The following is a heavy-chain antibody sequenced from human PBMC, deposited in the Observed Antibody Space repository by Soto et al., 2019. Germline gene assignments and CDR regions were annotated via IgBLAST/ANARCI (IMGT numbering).Heavy chain of an antibody. D-gene: IGHD2-8*02. Sequence: SETLSLTCAVYGGSFSGYYWTWIRQPPGTGLEWIGEINHSGSTNYNPSLKSRVTISVDTSKNQSSLKLTSVTAADTAVYYCARDKITGLFDYWGQGTLVPVSS. CDR1: GGSFSGYY. CDR3: ARDKITGLFDY. J-gene: IGHJ4*02. CDR2: INHSGST. V-gene: IGHV4-34*01.